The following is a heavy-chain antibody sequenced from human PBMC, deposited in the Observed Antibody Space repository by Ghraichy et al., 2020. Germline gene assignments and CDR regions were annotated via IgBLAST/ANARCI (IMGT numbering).Heavy chain of an antibody. V-gene: IGHV3-7*01. CDR1: GFSFSRYW. Sequence: GGSLRLSCAASGFSFSRYWMSWVRQAPGKGLEWVANTRQDGSENYYVDSVKGRFTISRDNAKNSLYLQMKSLRAEDTAVYYCARGDYYDSSGYYIDAFDVWGQGTMVTVSS. D-gene: IGHD3-22*01. J-gene: IGHJ3*01. CDR2: TRQDGSEN. CDR3: ARGDYYDSSGYYIDAFDV.